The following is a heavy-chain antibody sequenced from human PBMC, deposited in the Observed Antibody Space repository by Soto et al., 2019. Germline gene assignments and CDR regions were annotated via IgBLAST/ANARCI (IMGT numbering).Heavy chain of an antibody. CDR2: IYYSGST. Sequence: LSLTCTVSGGSISSYYWSWIRQPPGKGLEWIGYIYYSGSTNYNPSLKSRVTISVDTSKNQFSLKLSSVTVADTAVYYCARFLAAAGIVWGQGTLVTVSS. V-gene: IGHV4-59*01. CDR1: GGSISSYY. J-gene: IGHJ4*02. CDR3: ARFLAAAGIV. D-gene: IGHD6-13*01.